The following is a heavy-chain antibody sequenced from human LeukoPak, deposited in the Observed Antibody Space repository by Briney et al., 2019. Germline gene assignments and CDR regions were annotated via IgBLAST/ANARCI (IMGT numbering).Heavy chain of an antibody. CDR3: AKRDGYSYGYLDY. D-gene: IGHD5-18*01. CDR1: GFTFSSYA. Sequence: GGSLRLSCAASGFTFSSYAMSWVRQAPGKGLEWVSAISGSGGSTYYAGSVKGRFTISRDNSKNTLYLQMNSLRAEDTAVYYCAKRDGYSYGYLDYWGQGTLVTVSS. V-gene: IGHV3-23*01. J-gene: IGHJ4*02. CDR2: ISGSGGST.